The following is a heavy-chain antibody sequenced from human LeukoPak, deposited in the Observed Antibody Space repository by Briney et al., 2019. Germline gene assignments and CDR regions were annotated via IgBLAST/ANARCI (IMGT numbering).Heavy chain of an antibody. D-gene: IGHD3-10*01. CDR2: MNPNSGNT. J-gene: IGHJ3*02. V-gene: IGHV1-8*02. Sequence: ASVKVSCKASGYTFTGYYMHWVRQAPGQGLEWMGWMNPNSGNTGYAQKFQGRVTMTRNTSISTAYMELSSLRSEDTAVYYCARDSAGVLSDAFDIWDQGTMVTVSS. CDR1: GYTFTGYY. CDR3: ARDSAGVLSDAFDI.